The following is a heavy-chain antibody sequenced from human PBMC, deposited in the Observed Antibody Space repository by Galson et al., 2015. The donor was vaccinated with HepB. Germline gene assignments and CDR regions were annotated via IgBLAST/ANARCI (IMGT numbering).Heavy chain of an antibody. V-gene: IGHV3-48*02. CDR3: ARDRDGSGTYFFPGGFDI. Sequence: SLRLSCAAFGFTFSDYSMNWVRQAPGKGPEWVSSTSPNGISTYYSDSVKGRFTISRDNAKNSLYLQMDSLRDEDTAVYYCARDRDGSGTYFFPGGFDIWGQGTMVAASS. CDR1: GFTFSDYS. D-gene: IGHD3-22*01. J-gene: IGHJ3*02. CDR2: TSPNGIST.